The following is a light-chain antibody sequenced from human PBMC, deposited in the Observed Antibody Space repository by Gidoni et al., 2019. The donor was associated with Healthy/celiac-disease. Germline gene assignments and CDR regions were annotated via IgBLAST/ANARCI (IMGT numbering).Light chain of an antibody. J-gene: IGKJ5*01. CDR1: QGISNY. Sequence: DIQMTQSPSSLSASVGDRVTITCRASQGISNYLAWYHQKPGKVPKLLIYAASTLQSGVPSRFSGSGSGTDFTLTISSLQPEDVANYYCKKYNSAPHTFGQGTRLEIK. V-gene: IGKV1-27*01. CDR3: KKYNSAPHT. CDR2: AAS.